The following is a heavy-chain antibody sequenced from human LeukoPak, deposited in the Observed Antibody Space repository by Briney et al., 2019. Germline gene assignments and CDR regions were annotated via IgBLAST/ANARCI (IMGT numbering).Heavy chain of an antibody. V-gene: IGHV3-73*01. J-gene: IGHJ4*02. CDR2: IRSKANSYAT. CDR1: GFTFSGSA. Sequence: GGSLRLSCAASGFTFSGSAMHLVRQASGKGLERVGRIRSKANSYATAYAALVKGRFTISRDDSKNTAYLQMNSLKTEDTAVYYCTYDWPGYWGQGTLVTVSS. CDR3: TYDWPGY. D-gene: IGHD3-9*01.